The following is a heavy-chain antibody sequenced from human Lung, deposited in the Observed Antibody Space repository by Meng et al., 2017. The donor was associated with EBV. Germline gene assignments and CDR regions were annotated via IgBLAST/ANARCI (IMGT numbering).Heavy chain of an antibody. J-gene: IGHJ5*02. CDR2: IIPIFGTA. Sequence: QVQLVQSGAECEKPGVSVQVSCKASRGTFSSYAISWVQKAPEQGLEWMGGIIPIFGTANYAQKFQSRVTITADESTSTAYMGLSSLRSEDTAVYYCARGDGYNEYNWFDPWGQGTLVTVSS. D-gene: IGHD5-24*01. CDR1: RGTFSSYA. V-gene: IGHV1-69*01. CDR3: ARGDGYNEYNWFDP.